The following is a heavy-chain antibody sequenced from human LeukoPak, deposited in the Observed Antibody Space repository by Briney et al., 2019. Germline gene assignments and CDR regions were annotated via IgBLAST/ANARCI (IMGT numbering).Heavy chain of an antibody. D-gene: IGHD3-3*01. Sequence: GGSLRLSCIASGFTFSNYWMSWMRQTPGKGLEWVANIKTDGSETYYVDSVKGRFTISRDNAKNSLYLQMNSLRAEDTAVYYCARDGSITIFGGDFDYWGQGTLVTVSS. J-gene: IGHJ4*02. CDR2: IKTDGSET. CDR3: ARDGSITIFGGDFDY. CDR1: GFTFSNYW. V-gene: IGHV3-7*01.